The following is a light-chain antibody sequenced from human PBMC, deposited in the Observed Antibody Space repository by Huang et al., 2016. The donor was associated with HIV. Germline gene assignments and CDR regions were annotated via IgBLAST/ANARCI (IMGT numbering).Light chain of an antibody. CDR2: AAS. V-gene: IGKV1-9*01. CDR1: QDISPN. CDR3: QQLNNYPIT. Sequence: IQLTQSPSSLSASVGDRVTITCRASQDISPNLAWYRQKPGEAPKVLIYAASTLQSGVPSRFSGSVSGIYFTLTITNLQPEDFTTYYCQQLNNYPITFGQGTRLDIK. J-gene: IGKJ5*01.